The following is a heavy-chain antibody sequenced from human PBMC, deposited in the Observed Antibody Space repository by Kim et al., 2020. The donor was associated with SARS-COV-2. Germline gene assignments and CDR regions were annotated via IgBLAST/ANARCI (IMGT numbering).Heavy chain of an antibody. CDR1: GGTFSSYA. D-gene: IGHD3-3*01. V-gene: IGHV1-69*13. J-gene: IGHJ4*02. CDR2: IIPIFGTA. Sequence: SVKVSCKASGGTFSSYAISWVRQAPGQGLEWMGGIIPIFGTANYAQKFQGRVTITADESTSTAYMELSSLRSEDTAMYYCASSRVLRFLEWLSYFDYWGQGTLVTVSS. CDR3: ASSRVLRFLEWLSYFDY.